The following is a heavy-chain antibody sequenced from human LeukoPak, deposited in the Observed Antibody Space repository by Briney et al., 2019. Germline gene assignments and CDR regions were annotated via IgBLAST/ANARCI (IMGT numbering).Heavy chain of an antibody. CDR3: AKTLDYYDSSGYSP. CDR1: GFTFGSYA. D-gene: IGHD3-22*01. CDR2: ISGSGGST. V-gene: IGHV3-23*01. Sequence: PGGSLRLSCAASGFTFGSYAMSWVRQAPGKGLEWVSAISGSGGSTYYADSVKGRFTISRDNSKNTLYLQMNSLRAEDTAVYYCAKTLDYYDSSGYSPWGQGTLVTVSS. J-gene: IGHJ5*02.